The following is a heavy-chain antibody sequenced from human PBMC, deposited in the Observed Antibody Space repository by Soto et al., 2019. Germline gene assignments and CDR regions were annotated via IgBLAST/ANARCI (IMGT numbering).Heavy chain of an antibody. CDR1: GGSISSYY. J-gene: IGHJ4*02. V-gene: IGHV4-59*12. CDR2: IYYSGST. D-gene: IGHD5-18*01. CDR3: ARDHPHSYGVYYFDY. Sequence: PSETLSLTCNVSGGSISSYYWSWIRQPPGKGLEWIGFIYYSGSTDYNPSLKSRVSVSIDTSKNQFSLNLTSVTAADTAVYYCARDHPHSYGVYYFDYWGQGTPVTVS.